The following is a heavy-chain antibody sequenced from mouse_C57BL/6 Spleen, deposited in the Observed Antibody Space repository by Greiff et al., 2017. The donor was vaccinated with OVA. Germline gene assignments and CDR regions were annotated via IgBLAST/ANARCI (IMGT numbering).Heavy chain of an antibody. CDR1: GYTFTSYW. Sequence: QVQLQQPGAELVKPGASVKLSCKASGYTFTSYWMQWVKQRPGQGLEWIGEIDPSGSYTNYNEKFKGKATLTVDTTSSTAYMQLRSLTSKDSAVYYSAGEDTTVVPTGFADWGQGTLVTVSA. V-gene: IGHV1-50*01. D-gene: IGHD1-1*01. CDR3: AGEDTTVVPTGFAD. J-gene: IGHJ3*01. CDR2: IDPSGSYT.